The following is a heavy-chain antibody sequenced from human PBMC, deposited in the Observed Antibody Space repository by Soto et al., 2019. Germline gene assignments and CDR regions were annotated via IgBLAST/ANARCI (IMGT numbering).Heavy chain of an antibody. Sequence: GASVKVSCKASGGTFSSYAISWVRQAPGQRLEWMGGINASNGKTKYAQKFQGRVTITGDTSASTAYMELSSLRSEDTAVYYCARAHYYDSSGYVYWGQGTLVTVSS. CDR2: INASNGKT. D-gene: IGHD3-22*01. J-gene: IGHJ4*02. CDR1: GGTFSSYA. V-gene: IGHV1-3*01. CDR3: ARAHYYDSSGYVY.